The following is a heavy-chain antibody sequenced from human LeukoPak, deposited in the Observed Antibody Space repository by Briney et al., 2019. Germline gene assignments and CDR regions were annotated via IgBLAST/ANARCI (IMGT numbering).Heavy chain of an antibody. V-gene: IGHV3-49*04. CDR2: IRSKAYGGTT. CDR3: ARGADYYDAFDI. J-gene: IGHJ3*02. D-gene: IGHD3-10*01. Sequence: GGSLRLSCAASGFTFSRYSMNWVRQAPGKGLEWVGFIRSKAYGGTTEYAASVKGRFTISRDDSKSIAYLQMNSLKTEDTAVYYCARGADYYDAFDIWGQGTMVTVSS. CDR1: GFTFSRYS.